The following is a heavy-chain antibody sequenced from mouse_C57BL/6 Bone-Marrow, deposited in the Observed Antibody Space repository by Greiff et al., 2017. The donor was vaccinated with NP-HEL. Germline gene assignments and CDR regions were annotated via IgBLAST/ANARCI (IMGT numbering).Heavy chain of an antibody. CDR2: IDPETGGP. CDR1: GYTFTDYE. J-gene: IGHJ3*01. D-gene: IGHD1-1*01. Sequence: VQLQQSGAELVRPGASVTLSCKASGYTFTDYEMHWVKQTPVHGLEWIGAIDPETGGPAYNQKFKGKAILTADKSSSTAYMELRSLTSEDSAVYYCTRTEYYGSSQAYWGQGTLVTVSA. CDR3: TRTEYYGSSQAY. V-gene: IGHV1-15*01.